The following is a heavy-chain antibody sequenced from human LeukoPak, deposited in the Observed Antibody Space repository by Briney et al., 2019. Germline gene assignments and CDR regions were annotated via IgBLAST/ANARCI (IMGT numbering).Heavy chain of an antibody. V-gene: IGHV3-23*01. CDR3: AKDHSLQLWFRRRYYFDY. CDR1: GFTFSSYA. CDR2: ISGSGGST. J-gene: IGHJ4*02. D-gene: IGHD5-18*01. Sequence: GGSLRLSCAASGFTFSSYAMSWVRQAPGKGLEWVSAISGSGGSTYYADSVKGRFTISRDNSKNTLYLQMNSLRAEDTAVYYCAKDHSLQLWFRRRYYFDYWGQGTLVTVSS.